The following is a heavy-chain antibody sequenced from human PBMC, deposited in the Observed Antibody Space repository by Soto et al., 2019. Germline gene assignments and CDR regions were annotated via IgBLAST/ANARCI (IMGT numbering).Heavy chain of an antibody. Sequence: GGSLRLSCAASGFTFSSYAMSWVRQAPGKGLEWVSAISGSGGSTYYADSVKGRFTISRDNSKNTLYLQMNSLRAEDTAVYYCAKVPKFLEWFYLFYFDYWGQGTLVTVSS. D-gene: IGHD3-3*01. J-gene: IGHJ4*02. V-gene: IGHV3-23*01. CDR2: ISGSGGST. CDR1: GFTFSSYA. CDR3: AKVPKFLEWFYLFYFDY.